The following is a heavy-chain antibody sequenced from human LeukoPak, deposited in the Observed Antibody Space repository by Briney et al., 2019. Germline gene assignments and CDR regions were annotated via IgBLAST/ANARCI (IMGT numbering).Heavy chain of an antibody. V-gene: IGHV3-21*01. Sequence: GGSLRLSCAASGFTFSSYSMNWVRQAPGKGLEWVSSISSSSSYIYYADSVKGRFTISRDNAKNSLYLQMNSLRAEDTAVYYCARGGLYGDYFDYWGRGTLVTVSS. D-gene: IGHD4-17*01. J-gene: IGHJ4*02. CDR3: ARGGLYGDYFDY. CDR1: GFTFSSYS. CDR2: ISSSSSYI.